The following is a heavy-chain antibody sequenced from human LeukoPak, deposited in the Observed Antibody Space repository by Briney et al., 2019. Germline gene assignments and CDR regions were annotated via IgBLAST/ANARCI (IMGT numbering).Heavy chain of an antibody. D-gene: IGHD1-26*01. CDR2: ISGYNGNT. J-gene: IGHJ4*02. CDR3: ARSGRGTYYYFDL. CDR1: GYTFSRYS. V-gene: IGHV1-18*04. Sequence: ASVKVSCKASGYTFSRYSINWVRQAPGQGLEWMGWISGYNGNTKYAQKFQGRVTLTTDTSTSTAYMELRSLRSDDTAVYFCARSGRGTYYYFDLWGQGTLVTVSS.